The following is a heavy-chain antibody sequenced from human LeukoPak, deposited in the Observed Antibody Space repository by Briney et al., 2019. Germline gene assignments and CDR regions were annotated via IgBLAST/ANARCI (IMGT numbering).Heavy chain of an antibody. Sequence: GGSLRLSCAASEFTSSNAWMSWVRQAPGKGLEWVGRIKSMTDGGTTDYAAPVKGRFTISRDDSKNALYLQMNNLKTEDTAVYYCTTVHDYGDSYWGQGTLVTVSS. CDR2: IKSMTDGGTT. D-gene: IGHD4-17*01. CDR3: TTVHDYGDSY. CDR1: EFTSSNAW. J-gene: IGHJ4*02. V-gene: IGHV3-15*01.